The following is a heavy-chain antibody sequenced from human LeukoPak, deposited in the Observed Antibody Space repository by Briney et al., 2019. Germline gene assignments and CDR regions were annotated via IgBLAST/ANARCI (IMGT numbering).Heavy chain of an antibody. Sequence: GGSLRFSCAASGFTFSSYSMSWVRQAPGKGLEWVSSISSSSSYIYYADSVKRLFPISRDTPNNSLYLQMNTLRAEDTAVYYCARDVHDFWSAYPYFDYLGQRTLLTLSS. CDR2: ISSSSSYI. V-gene: IGHV3-21*01. J-gene: IGHJ4*02. CDR1: GFTFSSYS. CDR3: ARDVHDFWSAYPYFDY. D-gene: IGHD3-3*01.